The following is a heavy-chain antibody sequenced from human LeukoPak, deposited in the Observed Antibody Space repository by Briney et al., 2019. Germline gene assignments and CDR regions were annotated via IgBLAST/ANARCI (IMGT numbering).Heavy chain of an antibody. CDR3: ARGRSNYDILTD. Sequence: GGSLRLSCAASGFTFSSYSMNWVRQAPGKGLEWVSSISSSSSYICYADSVKGRFTISRDNAKNSLYLQMNSLRAEDTAVYYCARGRSNYDILTDWGQGTLVTVSS. CDR1: GFTFSSYS. J-gene: IGHJ4*02. V-gene: IGHV3-21*01. CDR2: ISSSSSYI. D-gene: IGHD3-9*01.